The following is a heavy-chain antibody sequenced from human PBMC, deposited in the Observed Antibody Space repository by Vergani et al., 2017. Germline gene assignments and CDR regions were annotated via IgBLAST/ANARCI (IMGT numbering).Heavy chain of an antibody. Sequence: QVQLQQWGAGLVKPSGTLSLTCAVSGGSISSSNWWSWVRQPPGKGLEWIGEIYHSGSTNYNPSLKSRVTISVDKSKNQFSLKLSSVTAADTAVYYCASRIAAAGSSYYYYYYMDVWGKGTTVTVSS. D-gene: IGHD6-13*01. CDR1: GGSISSSNW. CDR3: ASRIAAAGSSYYYYYYMDV. CDR2: IYHSGST. J-gene: IGHJ6*03. V-gene: IGHV4-4*02.